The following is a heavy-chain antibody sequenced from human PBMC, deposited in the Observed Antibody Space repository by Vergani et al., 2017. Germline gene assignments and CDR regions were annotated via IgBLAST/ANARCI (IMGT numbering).Heavy chain of an antibody. CDR1: GFNFGEYG. J-gene: IGHJ4*02. D-gene: IGHD4-23*01. CDR2: IRSKTYGVTT. CDR3: AVEIYDYGGSRDFDY. Sequence: EVHLEESGGGLVQPGGSLRLSCQTSGFNFGEYGVSWVRQAPGKGLEWIGFIRSKTYGVTTEYAASVRGRFTISRDDSKGIAYLQMSSLKKEDTAVYRCAVEIYDYGGSRDFDYWGQGTLVVVSS. V-gene: IGHV3-49*04.